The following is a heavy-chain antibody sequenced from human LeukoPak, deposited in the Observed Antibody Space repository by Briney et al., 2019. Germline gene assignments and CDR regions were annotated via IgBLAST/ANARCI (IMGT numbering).Heavy chain of an antibody. D-gene: IGHD3-16*01. CDR1: GYTFTGYY. V-gene: IGHV1-2*02. CDR3: ARVAVPTFPPKQKAVSHPWIYFDY. J-gene: IGHJ4*02. CDR2: INPNSGGT. Sequence: ASVKVSCKASGYTFTGYYMHWVRQAPGQGLEWMGWINPNSGGTNYAQKFQGRVTMTRDTSISTAYMELSRLRSDDTAVYYCARVAVPTFPPKQKAVSHPWIYFDYWGQGTLVTVSS.